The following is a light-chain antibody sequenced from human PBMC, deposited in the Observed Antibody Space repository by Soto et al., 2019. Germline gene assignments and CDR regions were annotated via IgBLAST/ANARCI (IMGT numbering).Light chain of an antibody. V-gene: IGKV1-5*03. CDR1: QSISSW. CDR3: QQYSGSSPWT. J-gene: IGKJ1*01. CDR2: KAS. Sequence: DIQMTQSPSNLSASVGDRVTITCRASQSISSWLAWYQQKPGTAPKLLIYKASSLESGVPSRLSGSGSGTEFSLTINSLQPEDFATYYCQQYSGSSPWTFGQGTKVEIK.